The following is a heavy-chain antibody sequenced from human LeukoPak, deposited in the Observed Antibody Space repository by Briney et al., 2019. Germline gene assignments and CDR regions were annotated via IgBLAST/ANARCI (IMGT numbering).Heavy chain of an antibody. CDR2: IKEDGSNK. Sequence: GGSLRLSCAASGFTFSDYWMQWVRQAPGRGLEWVANIKEDGSNKYYVDSVKGRFTISRDNAKNSLYLQMNSLGAEDTAVYYCARRYFDSWGQGTLVTVSS. J-gene: IGHJ4*02. CDR1: GFTFSDYW. CDR3: ARRYFDS. V-gene: IGHV3-7*03.